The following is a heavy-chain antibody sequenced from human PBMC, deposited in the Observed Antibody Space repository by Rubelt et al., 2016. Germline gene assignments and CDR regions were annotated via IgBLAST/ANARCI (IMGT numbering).Heavy chain of an antibody. J-gene: IGHJ4*02. D-gene: IGHD1-26*01. Sequence: QVQLQQWGAGLLKPSETLSLTCAVYGGSFSGYYWNWIRQPPGQGLEWIGEITHSGSTNYNPSLTSRVAISVDTSKNQFPLKRSSVTAADTAVYYCARPSSSGSYGYWGQGTLVTVSS. CDR2: ITHSGST. V-gene: IGHV4-34*01. CDR3: ARPSSSGSYGY. CDR1: GGSFSGYY.